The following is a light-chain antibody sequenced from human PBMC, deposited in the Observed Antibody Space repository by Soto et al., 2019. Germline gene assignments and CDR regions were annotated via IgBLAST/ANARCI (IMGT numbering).Light chain of an antibody. CDR3: QQRSNWPLT. J-gene: IGKJ4*01. V-gene: IGKV3-11*01. CDR1: QSVGSY. CDR2: DAS. Sequence: EIVLTQSPATLSLSPGERATLSCRASQSVGSYLAWYQQRPGQAPRLLVYDASDRATRIPARFSGSGSGTDFTLTISSLEPEDFAVYYCQQRSNWPLTFGGGTKVEIK.